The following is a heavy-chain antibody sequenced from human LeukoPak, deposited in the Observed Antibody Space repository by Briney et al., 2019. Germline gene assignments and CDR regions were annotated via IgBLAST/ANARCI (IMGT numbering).Heavy chain of an antibody. J-gene: IGHJ4*02. Sequence: PGGSLRLSCAVSGFSFAAEYMSWIRQAPGQGLEWVSYISNSGHYTNYADSVEGRFTISRDNAENSLYLQMSSLRAEDTAVCYCARSRGAGPGAYFDYWGQGTLVTVTS. CDR2: ISNSGHYT. V-gene: IGHV3-11*03. CDR3: ARSRGAGPGAYFDY. D-gene: IGHD6-19*01. CDR1: GFSFAAEY.